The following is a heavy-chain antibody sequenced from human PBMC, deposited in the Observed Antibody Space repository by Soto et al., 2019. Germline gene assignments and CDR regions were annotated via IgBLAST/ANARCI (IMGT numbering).Heavy chain of an antibody. Sequence: SGPTLVNPTQTLTLTCTFSGFSLSTSGVGVGWIRQPPGKALEWLALIYWDDDKRYSPSLKSRLTITKDTSKNQVVLTMTNMDPVDTATYYCAKPPRYSGYDLPYYFDYWGQGTLVTVSS. CDR3: AKPPRYSGYDLPYYFDY. J-gene: IGHJ4*02. CDR2: IYWDDDK. V-gene: IGHV2-5*02. D-gene: IGHD5-12*01. CDR1: GFSLSTSGVG.